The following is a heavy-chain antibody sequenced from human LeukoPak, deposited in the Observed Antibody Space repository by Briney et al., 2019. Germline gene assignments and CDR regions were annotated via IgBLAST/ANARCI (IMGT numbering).Heavy chain of an antibody. V-gene: IGHV4-4*02. CDR1: GDSISSSHW. D-gene: IGHD3-10*01. J-gene: IGHJ4*02. CDR3: ARKDYGSGSFSRSFDY. Sequence: PSETLSLTCAVSGDSISSSHWWSWVRQPPGKGLEWIGEIYHSGSTNYNPSLKSRVTISVDKSKNQFSPKLSSVTAADTAMYYCARKDYGSGSFSRSFDYWGQGTLVTVSS. CDR2: IYHSGST.